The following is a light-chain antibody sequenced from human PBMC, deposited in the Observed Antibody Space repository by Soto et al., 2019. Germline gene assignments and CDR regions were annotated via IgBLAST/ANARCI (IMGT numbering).Light chain of an antibody. CDR1: QSVSSNY. J-gene: IGKJ1*01. CDR3: QQYAGSPRT. V-gene: IGKV3-20*01. Sequence: EIVLTQSPGTLSLSPGERGTLSCRASQSVSSNYLAWYQQKPGQAPRLLLYGASSRATGIPDRFRGSVSGADFPLSISGLEPEDFAVYYCQQYAGSPRTFGQWTKVDI. CDR2: GAS.